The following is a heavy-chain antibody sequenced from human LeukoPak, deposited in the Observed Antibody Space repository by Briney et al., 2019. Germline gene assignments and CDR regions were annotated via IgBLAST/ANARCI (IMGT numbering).Heavy chain of an antibody. J-gene: IGHJ4*02. CDR1: GYTFTSYG. Sequence: ASVKVSCKASGYTFTSYGISWVRQAPGQGLEWMGRIIPILGIANYAQKFQGRVTITADKSTSTAYMELSSLRSEDTAVYYCARDGGYNGGYARDWGQGTLVTVSS. D-gene: IGHD5-12*01. CDR2: IIPILGIA. V-gene: IGHV1-69*04. CDR3: ARDGGYNGGYARD.